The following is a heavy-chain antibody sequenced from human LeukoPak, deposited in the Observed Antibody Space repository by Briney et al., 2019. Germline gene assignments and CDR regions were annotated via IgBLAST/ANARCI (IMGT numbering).Heavy chain of an antibody. CDR2: IYHSGST. CDR1: GYSISSGYY. CDR3: ARHRADIVVVPAAMTWFDP. D-gene: IGHD2-2*01. V-gene: IGHV4-38-2*02. J-gene: IGHJ5*02. Sequence: SETLSLTCTVSGYSISSGYYWGWIRQPPGKGLEWIGSIYHSGSTYYNPSLKSRVTISVDTSKNQFSLKLSSVTAADTAVYYCARHRADIVVVPAAMTWFDPWGQGTLVTVSS.